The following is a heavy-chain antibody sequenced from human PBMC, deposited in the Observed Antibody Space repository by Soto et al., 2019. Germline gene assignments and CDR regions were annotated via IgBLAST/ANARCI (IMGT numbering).Heavy chain of an antibody. D-gene: IGHD3-22*01. V-gene: IGHV4-31*03. CDR1: GGSISSGGYY. CDR3: ARVTYYDRVARTAPPYYFDY. Sequence: QVQLQESGPGLVKPSQTLSLTCTVSGGSISSGGYYWSWIRQHPGKGLEWIGYIYYSGSTYYNPSLKSRVTIPVDTAKNQFSLKLSSVTAADTAVYYCARVTYYDRVARTAPPYYFDYWGQGTLVTVSS. CDR2: IYYSGST. J-gene: IGHJ4*02.